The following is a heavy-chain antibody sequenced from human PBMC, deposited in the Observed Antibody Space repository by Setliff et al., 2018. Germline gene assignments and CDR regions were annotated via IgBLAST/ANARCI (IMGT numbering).Heavy chain of an antibody. Sequence: PGGSLRLSCAASGFTFSRYWMSWVRQAPGKGLEWVANIKQDGSEKYYVDSVKGRFTISRDNAKNSLYLQMNSLRAEDTAVYYCARDVRVASSSWFKSAFDIWGQGTMVTVSS. D-gene: IGHD6-13*01. CDR2: IKQDGSEK. V-gene: IGHV3-7*01. J-gene: IGHJ3*02. CDR1: GFTFSRYW. CDR3: ARDVRVASSSWFKSAFDI.